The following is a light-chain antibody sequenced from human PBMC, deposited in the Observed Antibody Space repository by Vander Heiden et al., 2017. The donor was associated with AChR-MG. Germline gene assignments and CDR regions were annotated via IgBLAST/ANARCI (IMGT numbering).Light chain of an antibody. V-gene: IGKV3-20*01. CDR1: QSVRNYY. Sequence: EIVLTQSPVTLSLSPGERATLSCRASQSVRNYYLAWFQQQPGQAPRLLIYHASTRATGISGRFSGSASGTAFTLSISRLEPEDFTVYYCQQYGRSPRTFGQGTKLDIK. J-gene: IGKJ1*01. CDR2: HAS. CDR3: QQYGRSPRT.